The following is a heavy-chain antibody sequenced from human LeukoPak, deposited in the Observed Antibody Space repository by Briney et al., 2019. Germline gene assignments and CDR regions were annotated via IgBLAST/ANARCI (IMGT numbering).Heavy chain of an antibody. CDR2: IYYSGST. CDR3: ARYGLIRGFEY. J-gene: IGHJ4*02. CDR1: GGSISSGDYY. V-gene: IGHV4-61*08. D-gene: IGHD3-16*01. Sequence: SETLSLTCTVSGGSISSGDYYWSWIRQPPGKELEWIGYIYYSGSTNYSPSLKSRVTISVDTSKNQFSLKLSSVTAADTAVYYCARYGLIRGFEYWGQGTLATVSS.